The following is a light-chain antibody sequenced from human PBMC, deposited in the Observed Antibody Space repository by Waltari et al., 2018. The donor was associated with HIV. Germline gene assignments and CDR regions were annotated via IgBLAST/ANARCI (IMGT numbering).Light chain of an antibody. J-gene: IGKJ1*01. CDR1: QSRLSTNGTTY. CDR2: LVS. CDR3: MQGLQTPWT. Sequence: VMTQSLLSLLVTRGESASISCRSSQSRLSTNGTTYFACYLQKPGQSPQLLISLVSNRASGVPDRFSGSGSGTDFTLTISRVEAEDVGVYYGMQGLQTPWTFGQGTKVEIK. V-gene: IGKV2-28*01.